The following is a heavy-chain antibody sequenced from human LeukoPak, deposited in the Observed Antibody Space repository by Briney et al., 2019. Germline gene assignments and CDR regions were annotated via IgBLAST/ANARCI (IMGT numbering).Heavy chain of an antibody. CDR1: GGSISSNNW. Sequence: SETLSLTCAVSGGSISSNNWWGWVRQTPGKGLEWIGEIYNSGSTNYNPSLKSRVTISVDKSKNQFSLRLSSVAAADTAVYYCARSGNSWYSDLWGRGTLVTVSS. CDR3: ARSGNSWYSDL. V-gene: IGHV4-4*02. CDR2: IYNSGST. D-gene: IGHD4-23*01. J-gene: IGHJ2*01.